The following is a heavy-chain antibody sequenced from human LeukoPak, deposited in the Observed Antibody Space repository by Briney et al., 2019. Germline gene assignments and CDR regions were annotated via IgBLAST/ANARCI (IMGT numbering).Heavy chain of an antibody. J-gene: IGHJ4*02. Sequence: QPGGSLRLSCAASGFTFTSYTMSWVRQAPGKGLECVSTISASGGSTFSADSVKGRFTISRDNSKNTLYLQMNSLGAEDTAVYYCAEGATTSFDYWGQGTLVTVSS. D-gene: IGHD5-12*01. CDR2: ISASGGST. CDR1: GFTFTSYT. V-gene: IGHV3-23*01. CDR3: AEGATTSFDY.